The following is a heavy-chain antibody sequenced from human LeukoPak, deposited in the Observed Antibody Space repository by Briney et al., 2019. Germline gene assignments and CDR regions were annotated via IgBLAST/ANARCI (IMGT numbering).Heavy chain of an antibody. Sequence: SETLSLTCTVSGGSISSGDYYWSWIRQPPGKGLEWIGYIYYSGSTYYNPSLKSRVTISVDTSKNQFSLKLSSVTAADTAVYYCSSGSSWYKDYWGQGTLVTVSS. J-gene: IGHJ4*02. V-gene: IGHV4-30-4*01. CDR2: IYYSGST. CDR1: GGSISSGDYY. D-gene: IGHD6-13*01. CDR3: SSGSSWYKDY.